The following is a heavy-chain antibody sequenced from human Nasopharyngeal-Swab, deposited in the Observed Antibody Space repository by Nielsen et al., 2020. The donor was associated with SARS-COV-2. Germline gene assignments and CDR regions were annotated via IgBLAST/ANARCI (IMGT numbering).Heavy chain of an antibody. V-gene: IGHV1-8*01. D-gene: IGHD5-18*01. CDR3: ARAGSIQLWFDYYYYYMDV. Sequence: ASVKVSCKASGYTFTSYDINWVRQATGQGLEWMGWMNPNSGNTGYAQKFQGRVTMTRNTSISTAYMELSSLRSEDTAVYYCARAGSIQLWFDYYYYYMDVWGKGTTVTVSS. CDR1: GYTFTSYD. J-gene: IGHJ6*03. CDR2: MNPNSGNT.